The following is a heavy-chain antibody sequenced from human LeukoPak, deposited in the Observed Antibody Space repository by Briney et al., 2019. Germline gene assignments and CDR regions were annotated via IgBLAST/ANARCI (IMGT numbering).Heavy chain of an antibody. J-gene: IGHJ4*02. CDR1: GGSISSSSYY. V-gene: IGHV4-39*01. Sequence: SETLSLTCTVSGGSISSSSYYWGWIRQPPGKGLEWIGSIYYSGSTYYNPSLKGRVTISVDTSKNQFSLKLSSVTAADTAVYYCATQYRAVAGNDYWGQGTLVTVSS. CDR2: IYYSGST. D-gene: IGHD6-19*01. CDR3: ATQYRAVAGNDY.